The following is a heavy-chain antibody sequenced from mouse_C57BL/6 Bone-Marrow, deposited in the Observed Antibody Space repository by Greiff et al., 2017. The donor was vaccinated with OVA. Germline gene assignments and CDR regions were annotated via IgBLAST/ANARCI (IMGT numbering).Heavy chain of an antibody. CDR2: IDPSDSET. CDR3: ARENYSNYGGYWYFDV. D-gene: IGHD2-5*01. V-gene: IGHV1-52*01. Sequence: QVQLQQPGAELVRPGSSVKLSCKASGYTFTSYWMHWVKQRPIQGLEWIGNIDPSDSETHYNQKFKDKATLTVDKSSSTAYMQLSSLTSEDSAVYYCARENYSNYGGYWYFDVWGTETTVTVSS. CDR1: GYTFTSYW. J-gene: IGHJ1*03.